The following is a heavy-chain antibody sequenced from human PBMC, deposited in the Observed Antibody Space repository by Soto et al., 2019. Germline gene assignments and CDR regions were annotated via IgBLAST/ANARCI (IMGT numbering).Heavy chain of an antibody. D-gene: IGHD3-22*01. CDR2: IKSKTDGGTT. V-gene: IGHV3-15*01. Sequence: EVQLVESGGGLVKPGGSLRLSCAASGFTFSNAWMSWVRQAPGKGLEWVGRIKSKTDGGTTDYAAPVKGRFTISRDDSKNTLYLQMNSLKTEATAVYYCTTDPDYYDSSADFDYWGQGTLVTVSS. J-gene: IGHJ4*02. CDR3: TTDPDYYDSSADFDY. CDR1: GFTFSNAW.